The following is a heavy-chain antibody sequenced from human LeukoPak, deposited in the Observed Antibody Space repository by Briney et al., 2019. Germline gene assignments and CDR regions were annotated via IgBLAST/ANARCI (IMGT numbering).Heavy chain of an antibody. CDR2: IYYSGST. V-gene: IGHV4-39*01. CDR3: ARQGAGGRAFDI. J-gene: IGHJ3*02. D-gene: IGHD1-26*01. CDR1: GVSIRSSSDY. Sequence: SETLSLTCTVSGVSIRSSSDYGGWIRQPPGKGLEWIGTIYYSGSTYYKPSLKSRVTLSVDTSKNQFSLRLSSVTAADTALYYCARQGAGGRAFDIWGQGTMVTVSS.